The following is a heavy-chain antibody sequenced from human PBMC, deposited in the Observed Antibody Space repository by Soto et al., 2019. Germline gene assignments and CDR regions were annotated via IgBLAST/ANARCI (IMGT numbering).Heavy chain of an antibody. CDR2: ISNDGSSK. CDR3: ARDPATSDRVD. V-gene: IGHV3-30-3*01. CDR1: GFSLSSYA. D-gene: IGHD1-26*01. J-gene: IGHJ4*02. Sequence: GSRRLFSAASGFSLSSYAMHWVRQAPGKGLEWVAFISNDGSSKFFADSVKGRFTISRDNSKSTLYMQMNSLKTADTAVYYCARDPATSDRVDWGQGTLVTVSS.